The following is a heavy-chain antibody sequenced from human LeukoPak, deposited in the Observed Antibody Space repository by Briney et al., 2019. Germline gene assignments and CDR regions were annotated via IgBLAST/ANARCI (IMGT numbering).Heavy chain of an antibody. CDR3: ASASFGVVPLYYYYGMDV. V-gene: IGHV4-34*01. Sequence: PSETLSLTCAVYGGSFSGYYWSWIRQPPGKGLEWIGEINHSGSTNYNPSLKSRVTISVDTSKNQFSLKLSSVTAADTAVYYCASASFGVVPLYYYYGMDVWGQGTTVTVSS. J-gene: IGHJ6*02. CDR1: GGSFSGYY. D-gene: IGHD3-3*01. CDR2: INHSGST.